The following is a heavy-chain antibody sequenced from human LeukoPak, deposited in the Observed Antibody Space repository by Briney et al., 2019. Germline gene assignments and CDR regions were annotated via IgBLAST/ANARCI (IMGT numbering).Heavy chain of an antibody. V-gene: IGHV1-46*01. CDR2: INPSGGST. Sequence: ASVKVSCKASGYTFTSYYMHWVRQAPGQGLEWMGIINPSGGSTSYARKFQGRVTMTRDMSTSTVYMELSSLRSEDTAVYYCARGGYYGSGNDFRFDPWGQGTLVTVSS. J-gene: IGHJ5*02. CDR1: GYTFTSYY. D-gene: IGHD3-10*01. CDR3: ARGGYYGSGNDFRFDP.